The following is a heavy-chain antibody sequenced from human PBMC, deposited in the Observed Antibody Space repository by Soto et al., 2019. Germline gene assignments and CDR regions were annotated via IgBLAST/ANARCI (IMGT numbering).Heavy chain of an antibody. Sequence: PGGSLRLSCEVSGFSVTANYDMTWVRQAPGKGLEWVSTISSNGGSTFYADSVKGRSTISRDKSKSTLYLQMNSLRAEDTAVYYCAKGGGYFDYWGQGTQVTVSS. CDR2: ISSNGGST. CDR3: AKGGGYFDY. J-gene: IGHJ4*02. CDR1: GFSVTANYD. V-gene: IGHV3-23*01. D-gene: IGHD3-16*01.